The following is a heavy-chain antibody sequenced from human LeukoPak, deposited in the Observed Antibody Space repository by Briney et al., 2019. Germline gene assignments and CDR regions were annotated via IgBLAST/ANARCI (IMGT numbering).Heavy chain of an antibody. D-gene: IGHD5-12*01. CDR3: ARYSGYEIFFDY. Sequence: SETLSLTCTVSGGSISSYYWSWIRQPPGKGLEWIGYIYYSGSTNYNPSLKSRVTISVDTSKNQFSLKLSSVTAADTAVYYCARYSGYEIFFDYWGQGTLVTVYS. V-gene: IGHV4-59*01. J-gene: IGHJ4*02. CDR2: IYYSGST. CDR1: GGSISSYY.